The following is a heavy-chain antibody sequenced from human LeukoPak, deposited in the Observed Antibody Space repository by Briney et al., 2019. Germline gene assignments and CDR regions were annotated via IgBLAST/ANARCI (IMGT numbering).Heavy chain of an antibody. CDR2: IDAGGGDT. CDR1: GFSFSSYA. J-gene: IGHJ6*02. D-gene: IGHD6-19*01. Sequence: GGSLRLSCAASGFSFSSYAMTWVRQAPGKGLEWVSSIDAGGGDTYHSDSVKGRFTVSRDNSMNTLYLQMNSLRADDTAVYYCGRPTKYWLVRGNGVDVWGQGTTVTVSS. CDR3: GRPTKYWLVRGNGVDV. V-gene: IGHV3-23*01.